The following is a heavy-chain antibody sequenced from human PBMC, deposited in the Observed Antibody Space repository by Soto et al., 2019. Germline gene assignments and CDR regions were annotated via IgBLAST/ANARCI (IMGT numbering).Heavy chain of an antibody. CDR1: GGTFGSYA. J-gene: IGHJ6*02. Sequence: QVQLVQSGAEVKKPGSSVKVSCKASGGTFGSYAISWVRQAPGQGLEWMGGIIPIPGTANYAQKSQGRVTLAADESTSTAYMELSSLRSEDTAVYYCARSQGSSTSLEIYYYYYYGMDVWGQGTTVTVSS. D-gene: IGHD2-2*01. V-gene: IGHV1-69*01. CDR2: IIPIPGTA. CDR3: ARSQGSSTSLEIYYYYYYGMDV.